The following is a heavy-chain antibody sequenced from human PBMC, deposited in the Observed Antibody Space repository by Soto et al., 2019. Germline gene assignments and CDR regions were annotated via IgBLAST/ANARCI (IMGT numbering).Heavy chain of an antibody. Sequence: EVQLVESGGGLVQPGGSLRLSCAASGFTFSSYWMSWVRQAPGKGLEWVANIKKDGSEKYYVDPVKGRFTISRDNAKNPLYLQINRLRAEDPAVYYCARGAVPSIFGVVLETFMDVWGKGTTVTVSS. V-gene: IGHV3-7*04. J-gene: IGHJ6*03. CDR1: GFTFSSYW. CDR2: IKKDGSEK. CDR3: ARGAVPSIFGVVLETFMDV. D-gene: IGHD3-3*01.